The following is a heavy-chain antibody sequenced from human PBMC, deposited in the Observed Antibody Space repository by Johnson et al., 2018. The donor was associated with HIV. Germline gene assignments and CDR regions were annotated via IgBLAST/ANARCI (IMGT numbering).Heavy chain of an antibody. V-gene: IGHV3-30*04. CDR3: ARATYYYDTSGYLTRPRAFDV. CDR1: EFTFSSYA. CDR2: ISYDGSNK. J-gene: IGHJ3*01. Sequence: QVQLVESGGGVVQPGRSLRLSCAASEFTFSSYAMHWVRQAPGKGLEWVAVISYDGSNKYYADSVKDRFTISRDNTKNSLYLQMNSLRVEDTALYYCARATYYYDTSGYLTRPRAFDVWGQGTMVTVSS. D-gene: IGHD3-22*01.